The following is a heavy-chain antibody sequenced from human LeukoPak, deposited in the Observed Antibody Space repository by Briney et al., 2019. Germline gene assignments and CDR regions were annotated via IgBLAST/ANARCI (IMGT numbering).Heavy chain of an antibody. CDR3: AKSQFGGVFDGFDI. V-gene: IGHV3-23*01. CDR2: ISGSGAST. CDR1: GFTFSSYS. J-gene: IGHJ3*02. D-gene: IGHD3-16*01. Sequence: PGGSLRLSCAASGFTFSSYSMSWVRQDPGKGLEWVSAISGSGASTYYADSVKGRFTISRDNSKNTLYVQMNSLRAEDTAVYYCAKSQFGGVFDGFDIWGQGTMVTVSS.